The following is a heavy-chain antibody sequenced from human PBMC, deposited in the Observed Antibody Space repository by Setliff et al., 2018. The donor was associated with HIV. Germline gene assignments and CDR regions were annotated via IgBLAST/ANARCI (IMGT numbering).Heavy chain of an antibody. CDR1: GGSISSGTYF. V-gene: IGHV4-61*09. CDR3: ARGVTHPPPFGAFDI. J-gene: IGHJ3*02. CDR2: IHTSGST. D-gene: IGHD5-18*01. Sequence: SETLSLTCTVSGGSISSGTYFWSWIRQPAGKGLEWIGHIHTSGSTNYNPSLKSRLTISVDTSKNQFSLKLRSVTAADTAFYYCARGVTHPPPFGAFDIWGLGTLVTVSS.